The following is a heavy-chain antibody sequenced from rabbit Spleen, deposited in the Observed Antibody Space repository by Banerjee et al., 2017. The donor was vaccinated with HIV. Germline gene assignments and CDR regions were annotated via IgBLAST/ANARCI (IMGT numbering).Heavy chain of an antibody. Sequence: QSLEESGGDLVKPGASLTLTCTASGFSFSSNDYMCWVRQAPGKGLEWISCIAGSGSGFTYSATWAKGRFTCSKTSSTTVTLQMTSLTVADTATYFCARDTGSSFSSYGMDLWGPGTLVT. CDR3: ARDTGSSFSSYGMDL. CDR2: IAGSGSGFT. J-gene: IGHJ6*01. CDR1: GFSFSSNDY. D-gene: IGHD8-1*01. V-gene: IGHV1S40*01.